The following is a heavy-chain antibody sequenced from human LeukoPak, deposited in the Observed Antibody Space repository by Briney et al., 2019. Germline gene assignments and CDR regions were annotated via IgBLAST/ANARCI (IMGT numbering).Heavy chain of an antibody. D-gene: IGHD3-10*01. CDR1: GFTFSSYW. CDR2: IKSDGSST. CDR3: ATGNGRAFDI. J-gene: IGHJ3*02. Sequence: GGSLRLSCAASGFTFSSYWMHWVRQAPGKGLVWVSSIKSDGSSTSYADSVKGRLTISRDNARNTLYLQMNSLRTEDTAVYYCATGNGRAFDIWGQGTMVTVSA. V-gene: IGHV3-74*01.